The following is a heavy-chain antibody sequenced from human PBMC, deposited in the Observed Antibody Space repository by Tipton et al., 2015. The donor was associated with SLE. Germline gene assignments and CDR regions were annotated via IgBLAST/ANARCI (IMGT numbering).Heavy chain of an antibody. Sequence: LSLTCAASGITFSNFWMHWVRQAPGKGLVWVSRIYTDGSRIHYADSVKGRFTISRDNAKNTLYLEMNSLRAEDTAVYYCARGLFSDYGIDSWGQGTLVTVSS. D-gene: IGHD4-17*01. V-gene: IGHV3-74*01. CDR1: GITFSNFW. CDR3: ARGLFSDYGIDS. J-gene: IGHJ4*02. CDR2: IYTDGSRI.